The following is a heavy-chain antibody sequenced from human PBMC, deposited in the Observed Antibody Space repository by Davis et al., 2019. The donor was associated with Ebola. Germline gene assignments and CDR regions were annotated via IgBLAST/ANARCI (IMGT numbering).Heavy chain of an antibody. D-gene: IGHD2-2*01. CDR3: ARSSYTWYFSGMDV. J-gene: IGHJ6*04. V-gene: IGHV7-4-1*04. CDR1: GYSFTTYG. CDR2: ININTGNP. Sequence: AASVKVSCKASGYSFTTYGMNWVRQAPGQGLEWMGWININTGNPTYAQGFTGRFVFSLDTSVSMAYLQITSLKAEDTAVYYCARSSYTWYFSGMDVWGKGTTVTVSS.